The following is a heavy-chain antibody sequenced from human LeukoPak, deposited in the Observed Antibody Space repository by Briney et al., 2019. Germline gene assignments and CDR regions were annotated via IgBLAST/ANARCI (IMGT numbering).Heavy chain of an antibody. CDR1: GGSISSSSYS. V-gene: IGHV4-39*01. Sequence: SETLSLTCAVSGGSISSSSYSWGWIRQPPGKGLEWIGSIYYSGSTYYNPSLKSRVTISVDTSKNQFSLKLSSVTAADTAVYYCARILTMIVQHWGQGTLVTVSS. CDR2: IYYSGST. D-gene: IGHD3-22*01. CDR3: ARILTMIVQH. J-gene: IGHJ1*01.